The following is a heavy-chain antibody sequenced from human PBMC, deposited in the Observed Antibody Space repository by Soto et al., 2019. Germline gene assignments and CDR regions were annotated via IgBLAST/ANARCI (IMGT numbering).Heavy chain of an antibody. CDR1: GFTFSSYA. CDR2: ISGSGGST. J-gene: IGHJ3*02. V-gene: IGHV3-23*01. D-gene: IGHD3-22*01. Sequence: VQLLESGGGLVQPGGSLRLSCAASGFTFSSYAMSWVRQAPGKGLEWVSAISGSGGSTYYADSVKGRFTISRDNSKNTLYLQMNSLRAEDTAVYYCAKGAYYYDSSGLSGAFDIWGQGTMVTVSS. CDR3: AKGAYYYDSSGLSGAFDI.